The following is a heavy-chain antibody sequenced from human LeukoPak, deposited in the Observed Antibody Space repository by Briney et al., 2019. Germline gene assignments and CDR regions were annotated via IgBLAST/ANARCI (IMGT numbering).Heavy chain of an antibody. J-gene: IGHJ4*02. Sequence: PGRSLRLSCAASGFTFGRSAMHWVRQPPGKGLEWMAVISNDGMRKFHADSVKGRFTISRDNSKNTPYLQMDSLTTEDTALYYCARRRDGYNPELDYWGQGTLVTVSS. D-gene: IGHD5-24*01. V-gene: IGHV3-30*04. CDR3: ARRRDGYNPELDY. CDR1: GFTFGRSA. CDR2: ISNDGMRK.